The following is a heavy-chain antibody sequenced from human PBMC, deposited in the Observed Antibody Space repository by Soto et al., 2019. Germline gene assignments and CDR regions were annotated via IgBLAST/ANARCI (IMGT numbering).Heavy chain of an antibody. CDR1: GYTFTSYA. CDR2: INAGNGNT. J-gene: IGHJ4*02. D-gene: IGHD5-18*01. CDR3: ERVDRDTAMVYFDY. Sequence: ASVKVSCKASGYTFTSYAMHWVRQAPGQRLEWMGWINAGNGNTKYSQKFQGRVTITRDTSASTAYMELSSLRSEDTAVYYCERVDRDTAMVYFDYWGQGTLVTVSS. V-gene: IGHV1-3*01.